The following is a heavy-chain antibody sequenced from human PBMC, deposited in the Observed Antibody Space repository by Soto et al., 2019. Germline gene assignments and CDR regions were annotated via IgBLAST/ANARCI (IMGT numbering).Heavy chain of an antibody. CDR3: TKEYIVGTTWGYFES. CDR2: ISYDGSNE. V-gene: IGHV3-30*18. Sequence: VQLVESGGALVQPGRSLRLSCVASGFIFSTYGMHWVRQVPGKGLEWVAHISYDGSNEYYADSVKGRFTVSRDNAKNTLDLQMNGLKTEDTALYYCTKEYIVGTTWGYFESWGQGALVIVSS. D-gene: IGHD1-1*01. CDR1: GFIFSTYG. J-gene: IGHJ4*02.